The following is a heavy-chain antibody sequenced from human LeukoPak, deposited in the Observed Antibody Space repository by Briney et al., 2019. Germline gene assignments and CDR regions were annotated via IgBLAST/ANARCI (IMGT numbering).Heavy chain of an antibody. Sequence: GGPLRLSCAASGFTFSSYAMHWVRQAPGKGLEWVAVISYDGSNKYYADSVKGRFTISRDNPKNTLYLQMNSLRAEDTAVYYCARDPAGIAAAVFDYWGQGTLVTVSS. CDR3: ARDPAGIAAAVFDY. V-gene: IGHV3-30*04. D-gene: IGHD6-13*01. CDR2: ISYDGSNK. CDR1: GFTFSSYA. J-gene: IGHJ4*02.